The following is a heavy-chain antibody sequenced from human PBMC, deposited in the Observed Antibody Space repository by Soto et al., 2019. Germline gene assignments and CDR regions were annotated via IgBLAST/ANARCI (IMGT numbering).Heavy chain of an antibody. Sequence: EVQLVESGGGLVQPGGSLRLSCAASGFTFSSYWMHWVRQAPGKGLVWVSRINSDGSSTSYADSVKGRFTISRDNAKNKLYLQMNSLRAEDTAVYYCARVWVGLIYSGYDYVFDYWGQGTLVTVSS. V-gene: IGHV3-74*01. CDR3: ARVWVGLIYSGYDYVFDY. CDR2: INSDGSST. J-gene: IGHJ4*02. D-gene: IGHD5-12*01. CDR1: GFTFSSYW.